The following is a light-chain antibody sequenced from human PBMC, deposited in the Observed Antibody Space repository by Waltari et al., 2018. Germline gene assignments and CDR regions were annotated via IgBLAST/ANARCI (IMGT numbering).Light chain of an antibody. CDR2: GVT. Sequence: QPALPQPASVSGPPAQSITISCTAPSSDVGGYNLLPWYQQHPDKAPKLVLYGVTKRPSGVSDRFSGSKSGNTASLTISGLQAEDEADYYCYSYAGSANGVFGGGTTLTVL. CDR1: SSDVGGYNL. CDR3: YSYAGSANGV. J-gene: IGLJ3*02. V-gene: IGLV2-23*02.